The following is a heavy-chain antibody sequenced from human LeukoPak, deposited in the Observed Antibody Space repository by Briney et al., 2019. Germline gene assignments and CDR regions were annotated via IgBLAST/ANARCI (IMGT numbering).Heavy chain of an antibody. J-gene: IGHJ4*02. D-gene: IGHD6-19*01. CDR3: AKDIFDLGTAVAGTVDY. V-gene: IGHV3-9*01. Sequence: HPGGSLRLSCAASGFTFDDYAMHWVRQAPGKGLEWVSGISWNSGSIGYADSVKGRFTISRDNAKNSLYLQMNSLRAEDTALYYCAKDIFDLGTAVAGTVDYWGQGTLVTVSS. CDR2: ISWNSGSI. CDR1: GFTFDDYA.